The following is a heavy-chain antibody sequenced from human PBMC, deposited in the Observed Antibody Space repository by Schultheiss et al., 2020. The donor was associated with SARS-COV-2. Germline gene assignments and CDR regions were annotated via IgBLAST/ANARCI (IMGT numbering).Heavy chain of an antibody. CDR2: IWSDEKTK. J-gene: IGHJ1*01. V-gene: IGHV3-33*08. Sequence: GGSLRLSCAASGFTFSSYGMHWVRQAPGKGLEWVAVIWSDEKTKYYADSVQGRFSISRDNSKNTLYLEMNSLRADDTAVYYCAKGGSCSGGSCYLMNWGQGTLVTVSS. CDR3: AKGGSCSGGSCYLMN. CDR1: GFTFSSYG. D-gene: IGHD2-15*01.